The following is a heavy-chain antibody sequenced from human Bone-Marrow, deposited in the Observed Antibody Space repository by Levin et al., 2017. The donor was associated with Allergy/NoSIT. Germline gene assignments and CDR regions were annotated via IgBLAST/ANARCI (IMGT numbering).Heavy chain of an antibody. CDR3: AGHTEGDC. D-gene: IGHD4-11*01. V-gene: IGHV3-66*04. CDR1: AFTVSNNY. Sequence: GASVKVSCAASAFTVSNNYMSWVRQAPGKGLEWVALIYSAGSIRYADSVKGRFTVSRDNSKNTLFLQMSSLRVEDTAVYYCAGHTEGDCWGQGALVTVSS. J-gene: IGHJ4*02. CDR2: IYSAGSI.